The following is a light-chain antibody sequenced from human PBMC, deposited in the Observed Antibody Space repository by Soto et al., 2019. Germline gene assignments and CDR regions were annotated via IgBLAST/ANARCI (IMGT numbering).Light chain of an antibody. V-gene: IGKV3-11*01. CDR2: EAS. J-gene: IGKJ2*01. Sequence: EIVLTQSPATLSLSPGERATLSCRASQSVSSYLAWYQQKPGQAPRLLIYEASNRATGIPARFSGSGSGTDFTLTISSLEPEDFAVYYCQQRSNGPSYTFGQGTKPEIK. CDR3: QQRSNGPSYT. CDR1: QSVSSY.